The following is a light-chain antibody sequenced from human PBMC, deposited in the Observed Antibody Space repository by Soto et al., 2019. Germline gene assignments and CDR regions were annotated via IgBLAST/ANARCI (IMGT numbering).Light chain of an antibody. CDR3: CSYAGSNYV. J-gene: IGLJ1*01. CDR2: DVT. Sequence: QSVLTQPRSVSGSPGQSVTISCTGTSSDVGNYIYVSWYQQLPGNAPKLMIYDVTKRPSGVPDRFSGSKSGNTASLTISGLQADDEADYYCCSYAGSNYVFGTGTKVTVL. CDR1: SSDVGNYIY. V-gene: IGLV2-11*01.